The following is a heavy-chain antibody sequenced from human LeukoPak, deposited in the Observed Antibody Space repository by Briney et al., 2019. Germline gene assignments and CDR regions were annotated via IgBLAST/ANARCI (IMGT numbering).Heavy chain of an antibody. J-gene: IGHJ5*02. CDR1: GYTFTSYA. CDR2: INTNTGNP. Sequence: ASVNVSCKASGYTFTSYAMNWVRQAPGQGLEWMGWINTNTGNPTYAQGFTGRFVFSLDTSVSTAYLQISSLKAEDTAVYYCARDLPFTMVRGYPRGWFDPWGQGTLVTVSS. CDR3: ARDLPFTMVRGYPRGWFDP. D-gene: IGHD3-10*01. V-gene: IGHV7-4-1*02.